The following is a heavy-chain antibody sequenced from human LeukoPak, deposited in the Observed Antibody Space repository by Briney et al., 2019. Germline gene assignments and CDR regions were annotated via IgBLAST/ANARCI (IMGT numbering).Heavy chain of an antibody. CDR1: GGFISTYY. CDR3: ARRVAVNPRYYFDY. D-gene: IGHD6-19*01. J-gene: IGHJ4*02. V-gene: IGHV4-4*09. Sequence: SETLSLTCTVSGGFISTYYWTWIRQPPGKGLEWIGYIYTSGSTNYNPSLRSRVTMSLDTSKNQFSLELSSVTAADTAVYYCARRVAVNPRYYFDYWGPGTLVTVSS. CDR2: IYTSGST.